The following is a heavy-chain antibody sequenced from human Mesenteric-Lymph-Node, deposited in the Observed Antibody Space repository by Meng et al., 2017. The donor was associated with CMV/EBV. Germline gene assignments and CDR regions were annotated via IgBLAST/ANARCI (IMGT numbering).Heavy chain of an antibody. J-gene: IGHJ4*02. D-gene: IGHD3-22*01. V-gene: IGHV4-39*01. CDR1: GASSSNSSYY. Sequence: QLQLQESGPGLVKPSETLSLSFIDSGASSSNSSYYWTWIRQPPGKGLEWIGSVHHSGTTYYTPSLKGRLTISVDTSANLFSLRLTTVTAADTATYYCARRGNYDSDYSEYWGQGTLVTVSS. CDR2: VHHSGTT. CDR3: ARRGNYDSDYSEY.